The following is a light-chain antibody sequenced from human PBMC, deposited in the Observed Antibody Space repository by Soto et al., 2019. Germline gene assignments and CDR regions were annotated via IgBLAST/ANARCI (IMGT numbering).Light chain of an antibody. CDR3: QQLNSYPFT. CDR1: QGISSY. CDR2: AAS. V-gene: IGKV1-9*01. J-gene: IGKJ4*01. Sequence: DIQMTQSPSTLSSSVGDRVTITCRASQGISSYLAWYQQKPGKAPKLLIYAASTLQSGVPSRFSGSGSGTEFTLTISSLQPEDFATYHCQQLNSYPFTFGGGTKVDI.